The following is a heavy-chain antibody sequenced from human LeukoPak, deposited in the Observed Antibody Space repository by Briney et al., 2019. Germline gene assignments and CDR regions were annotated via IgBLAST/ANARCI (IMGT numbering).Heavy chain of an antibody. CDR3: ARGRTTMDV. J-gene: IGHJ6*02. CDR2: IKQDGSEK. V-gene: IGHV3-7*01. CDR1: GFTFSSYW. D-gene: IGHD1-1*01. Sequence: QPGGSLRLSCAAPGFTFSSYWMSWVRQAPGKGLEWVANIKQDGSEKYYVDSVKGRFTISRDNAKNSLYLQMNSLRAEDTAVYYCARGRTTMDVWGQGTTVTVSS.